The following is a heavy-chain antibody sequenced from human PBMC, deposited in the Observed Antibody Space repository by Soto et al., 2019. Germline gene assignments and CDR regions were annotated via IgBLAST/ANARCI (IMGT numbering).Heavy chain of an antibody. Sequence: SVKVSCKASGGTFSSYAISWVRQAPGQGLEWMGGIIPIFGTANYAQKFQGRVTITADESTSTAYMELSSLRSEDTAVYYCARSSPREYSSGWYAFDYWGQGTLVTVSS. CDR3: ARSSPREYSSGWYAFDY. CDR2: IIPIFGTA. D-gene: IGHD6-19*01. V-gene: IGHV1-69*13. J-gene: IGHJ4*02. CDR1: GGTFSSYA.